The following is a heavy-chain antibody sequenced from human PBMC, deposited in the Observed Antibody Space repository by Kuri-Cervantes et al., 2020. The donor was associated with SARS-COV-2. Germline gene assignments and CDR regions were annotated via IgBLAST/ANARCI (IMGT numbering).Heavy chain of an antibody. CDR1: GGTFSSYT. CDR3: ARSPWYYYGSGTPEHAFDI. D-gene: IGHD3-10*01. CDR2: IIPIFGTA. J-gene: IGHJ3*02. Sequence: SVKVSCKASGGTFSSYTISWVRQAPGQGLEWMGGIIPIFGTANYAQKFQGRVTITADKSTSTAYMELSSLRSEDTAVYYCARSPWYYYGSGTPEHAFDIWGQGTMVTVSS. V-gene: IGHV1-69*06.